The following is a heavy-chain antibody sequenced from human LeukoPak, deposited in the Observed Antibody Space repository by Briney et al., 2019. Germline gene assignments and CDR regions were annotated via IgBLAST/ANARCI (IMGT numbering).Heavy chain of an antibody. Sequence: PSETLSLTCTASGGSISSSSYYWGWIRQPPGKGLEWIGSIYYSGSTYYNPSLKSRVTISVDTSKNQFSLKLSSVTAADTAVYYCASYSSSWYDYYYYGMDVWGQGTTVTVSS. CDR3: ASYSSSWYDYYYYGMDV. CDR2: IYYSGST. V-gene: IGHV4-39*01. CDR1: GGSISSSSYY. D-gene: IGHD6-13*01. J-gene: IGHJ6*02.